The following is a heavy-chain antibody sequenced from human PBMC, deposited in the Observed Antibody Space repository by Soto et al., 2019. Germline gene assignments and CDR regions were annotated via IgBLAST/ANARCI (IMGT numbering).Heavy chain of an antibody. CDR3: ARGFSSSVPYFDH. CDR2: IKQDGSEK. D-gene: IGHD6-6*01. Sequence: GGSLRLSCAASGFTFSSYWMSWVRQAPGKGLEWVANIKQDGSEKYYVDSVKGRFTISRDNAKNSLYLQMNSLRAEDTAVYYCARGFSSSVPYFDHWGQGTLVTVSS. J-gene: IGHJ4*02. V-gene: IGHV3-7*01. CDR1: GFTFSSYW.